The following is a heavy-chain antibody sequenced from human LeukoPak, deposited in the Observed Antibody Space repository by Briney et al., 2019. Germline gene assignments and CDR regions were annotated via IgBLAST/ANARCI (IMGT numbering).Heavy chain of an antibody. CDR3: ARRPRYSSGWYYFDS. Sequence: PSETLSLTCAVYGGSFSGDYWNWIRQPPGKGLEWIGEINHSGSTNSNPSLKSRVTISVDRSKNQFSLKLSSVTAADTAAYYCARRPRYSSGWYYFDSWGQGTLVTVSS. J-gene: IGHJ4*02. V-gene: IGHV4-34*01. D-gene: IGHD6-19*01. CDR1: GGSFSGDY. CDR2: INHSGST.